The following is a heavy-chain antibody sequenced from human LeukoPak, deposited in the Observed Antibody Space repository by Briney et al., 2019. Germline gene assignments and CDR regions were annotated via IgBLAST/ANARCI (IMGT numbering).Heavy chain of an antibody. CDR3: ARDLVDYGDYTKDY. Sequence: ASVKVSCKASGYTFIGYYMHWVRQAPGQGLEWVGLINPTGTTTLYAQKFQGRVTLTRDMSTSTDYMELRSLKSEDTAVYYCARDLVDYGDYTKDYWGQGTLVTVSS. CDR2: INPTGTTT. CDR1: GYTFIGYY. J-gene: IGHJ4*02. D-gene: IGHD4-17*01. V-gene: IGHV1-46*01.